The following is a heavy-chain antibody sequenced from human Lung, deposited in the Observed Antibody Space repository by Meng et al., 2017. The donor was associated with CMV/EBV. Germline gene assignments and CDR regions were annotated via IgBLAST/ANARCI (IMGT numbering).Heavy chain of an antibody. J-gene: IGHJ4*02. D-gene: IGHD1/OR15-1a*01. CDR1: GQTFTTYW. Sequence: SXKISCKGSGQTFTTYWSAWVRQMPGKGLEWMGVIHPGDSETRYSPSFQGHVTISADMSLSVAYLQWSSLKASDTAIFYCATVGLDQRYDNWGQGTLVTVSS. CDR3: ATVGLDQRYDN. V-gene: IGHV5-51*01. CDR2: IHPGDSET.